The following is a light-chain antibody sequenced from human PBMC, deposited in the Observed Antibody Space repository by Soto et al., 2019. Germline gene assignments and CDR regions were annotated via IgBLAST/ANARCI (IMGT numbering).Light chain of an antibody. CDR1: QGIRND. Sequence: AIQMTQSPSSLSASVGDRVTITCRASQGIRNDLGWYQQKPGEAPKLLIYGASTLQSGVPSRFSGSGSGTDFTLTISSLQSEDFATDYCLQDYNYPRTFGQGTKVAIK. J-gene: IGKJ1*01. V-gene: IGKV1-6*01. CDR2: GAS. CDR3: LQDYNYPRT.